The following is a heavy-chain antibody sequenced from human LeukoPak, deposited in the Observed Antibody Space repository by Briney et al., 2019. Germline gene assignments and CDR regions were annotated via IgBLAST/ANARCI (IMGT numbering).Heavy chain of an antibody. CDR2: IFTSGWT. D-gene: IGHD2-21*01. CDR3: ATSHDVKAAPYDL. J-gene: IGHJ5*02. V-gene: IGHV4-4*09. CDR1: GGSISSYY. Sequence: PSETLSLTCTVSGGSISSYYWSWVRQSPGKELEWIGYIFTSGWTDYNPSLKSRVTMSVDTSKNQLSMELRFLTAADTAVYYCATSHDVKAAPYDLWGQGTLVTVSS.